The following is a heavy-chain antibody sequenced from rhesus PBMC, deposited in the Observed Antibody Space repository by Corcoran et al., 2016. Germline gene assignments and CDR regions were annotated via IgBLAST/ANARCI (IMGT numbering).Heavy chain of an antibody. CDR3: ARNLYGSSIDY. D-gene: IGHD4-29*01. J-gene: IGHJ4*01. V-gene: IGHV4-99*01. CDR1: GYSLSSGYY. Sequence: QVQLQESGPGLVRPSETLSLTCAVSGYSLSSGYYWGWIRQPPGKGLEYIGYISGRTGSTYYNPSLKRRDTISKDTSKNQFSLKLSSVTAADTAVYYCARNLYGSSIDYWGQGVLVTVSS. CDR2: ISGRTGST.